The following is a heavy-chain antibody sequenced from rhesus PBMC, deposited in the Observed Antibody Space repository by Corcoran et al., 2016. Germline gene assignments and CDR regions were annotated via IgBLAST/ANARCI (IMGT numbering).Heavy chain of an antibody. CDR3: AGGSGWILDS. D-gene: IGHD6-31*01. Sequence: QVQLQESGPGLVKPSETLSLPCAVSGGSTSGYWWGWSRQPPGKGLEWIAYIGGSSGNTYYNPSLKSRVTISTDTSKSQFSLKLSSVTSADTAVYYCAGGSGWILDSWGQGVLVTVSS. CDR2: IGGSSGNT. J-gene: IGHJ4*01. V-gene: IGHV4-165*01. CDR1: GGSTSGYW.